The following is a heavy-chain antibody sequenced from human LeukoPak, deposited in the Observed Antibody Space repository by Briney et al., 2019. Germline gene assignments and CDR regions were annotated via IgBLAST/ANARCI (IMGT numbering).Heavy chain of an antibody. D-gene: IGHD3-16*01. Sequence: SGGSLRLSCAASGFTFSSYAMSWVRQAPGKGLEWVSGIIDSGGSTYYANFAKGRFTISRDNSNNTLYLQMNSLRAEDTAVYYCAKLGGQELHNYYVAVCGKGTTVAVSS. CDR3: AKLGGQELHNYYVAV. V-gene: IGHV3-23*01. CDR2: IIDSGGST. J-gene: IGHJ6*03. CDR1: GFTFSSYA.